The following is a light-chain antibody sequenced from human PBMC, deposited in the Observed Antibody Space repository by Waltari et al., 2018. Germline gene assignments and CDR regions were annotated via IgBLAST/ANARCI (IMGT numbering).Light chain of an antibody. V-gene: IGKV1-33*01. CDR3: QVSFHFPLT. Sequence: IQMTQSPSSLAASVGDRVTITCQASQASTIYLNWYHQKPGKAPKPLIYEPSKLETGVPSRFSGSGSGTHFTFTISSLQPEDIATYYCQVSFHFPLTFGGGTKLEIK. CDR1: QASTIY. CDR2: EPS. J-gene: IGKJ4*01.